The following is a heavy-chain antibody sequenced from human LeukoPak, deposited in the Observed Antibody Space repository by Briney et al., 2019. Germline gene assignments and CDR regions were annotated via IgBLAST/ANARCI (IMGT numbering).Heavy chain of an antibody. CDR3: VKDLGLAAAGTPGDY. D-gene: IGHD6-13*01. J-gene: IGHJ4*02. V-gene: IGHV3-9*01. CDR1: GFTFDDYA. Sequence: GGSLRLSCAASGFTFDDYAMHWVRQAPGKGLEWVSGISWDSGSIGYADSVKGRFTISRDNAKNSLYLQMNSLRAGDTALYYCVKDLGLAAAGTPGDYWGQGTLVTVSS. CDR2: ISWDSGSI.